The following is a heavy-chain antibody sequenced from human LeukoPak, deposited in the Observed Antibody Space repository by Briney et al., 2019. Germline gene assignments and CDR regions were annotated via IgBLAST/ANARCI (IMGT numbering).Heavy chain of an antibody. CDR1: GFTFSSYS. D-gene: IGHD2/OR15-2a*01. CDR2: ISSSSTI. J-gene: IGHJ3*02. CDR3: ARDFSGFYSGPDAFDI. Sequence: PGGSLRLSCAASGFTFSSYSMNWVRQAPGKGLEWVSYISSSSTIYYADSVKGRFTISRDNAKNSLYLQMNSLRAEDTAVYYCARDFSGFYSGPDAFDIWGQGTMVTVSS. V-gene: IGHV3-48*01.